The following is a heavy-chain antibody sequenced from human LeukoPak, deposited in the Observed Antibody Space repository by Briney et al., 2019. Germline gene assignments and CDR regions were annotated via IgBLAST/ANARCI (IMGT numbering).Heavy chain of an antibody. CDR2: ISSGGTTI. CDR1: GFTFSDYY. Sequence: GGSLRLSCAASGFTFSDYYMSWIRQAPGKGLGWISYISSGGTTIYNADSVKGRFTISRDNTKNSLYLQMNSLRGEDTAVYYCARDKYSHDSGNSLRYDYWGQGTLVTVSS. CDR3: ARDKYSHDSGNSLRYDY. V-gene: IGHV3-11*01. D-gene: IGHD3-10*01. J-gene: IGHJ4*02.